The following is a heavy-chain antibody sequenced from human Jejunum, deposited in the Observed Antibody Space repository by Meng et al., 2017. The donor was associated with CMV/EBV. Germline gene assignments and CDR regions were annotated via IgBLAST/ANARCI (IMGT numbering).Heavy chain of an antibody. D-gene: IGHD6-13*01. CDR2: VYYDGGST. J-gene: IGHJ4*02. V-gene: IGHV4-59*01. CDR3: ARVPAELGSSSSSYYFDS. CDR1: SSYF. Sequence: SSYFWTWIRQPPGKGLEWLGYVYYDGGSTNYNPSLKSRVTISVDLPENQFSLKLTSATAADTAVYYCARVPAELGSSSSSYYFDSWGQGTLVTVSS.